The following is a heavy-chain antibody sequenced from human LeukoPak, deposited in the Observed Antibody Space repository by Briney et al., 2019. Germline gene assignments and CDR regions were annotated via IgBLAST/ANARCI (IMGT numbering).Heavy chain of an antibody. D-gene: IGHD5-18*01. Sequence: ASVKVSCKASGYTFTSYDINWVRQAPGQGLEWMGWMNPNSDNAGYAQKFQGRVTMTRNPSISTAYMELSSLRSEDTAVYYCARDVRDTGAFDYWGQGTLVTVSS. J-gene: IGHJ4*02. CDR2: MNPNSDNA. V-gene: IGHV1-8*01. CDR1: GYTFTSYD. CDR3: ARDVRDTGAFDY.